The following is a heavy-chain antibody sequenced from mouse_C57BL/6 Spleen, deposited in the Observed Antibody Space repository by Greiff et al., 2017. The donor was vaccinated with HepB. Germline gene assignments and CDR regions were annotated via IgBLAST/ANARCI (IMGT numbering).Heavy chain of an antibody. Sequence: EVMLVESGGGLVQPGGSMKLSCAASGFTFSDAWMDWVRQSPETGLEWVAEIRNKANNHATYYAESVKGRFTISRDDSKSSVYLQMNSLRAEDTGIYYCTREVERYFDVWGTGTTVTVSS. CDR1: GFTFSDAW. CDR3: TREVERYFDV. J-gene: IGHJ1*03. D-gene: IGHD1-1*01. V-gene: IGHV6-6*01. CDR2: IRNKANNHAT.